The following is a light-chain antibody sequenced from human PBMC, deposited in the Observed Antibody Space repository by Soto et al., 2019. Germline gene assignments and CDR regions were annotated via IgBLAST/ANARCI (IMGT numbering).Light chain of an antibody. CDR1: QDINGR. Sequence: DIQMTQSPSSLSASIGDRVTITCRASQDINGRLNWYQQKPGKAPKLLIYAASSLQSGVPSRFSGSGSGTDFTLTISSLQPEDFATYYCQQSYSTPLTFGGGTKVDIK. CDR2: AAS. V-gene: IGKV1-39*01. J-gene: IGKJ4*01. CDR3: QQSYSTPLT.